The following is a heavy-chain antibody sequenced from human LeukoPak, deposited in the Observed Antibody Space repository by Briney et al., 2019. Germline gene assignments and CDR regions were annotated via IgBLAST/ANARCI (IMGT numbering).Heavy chain of an antibody. CDR1: GFTFSDYP. Sequence: PGGSLRLSCAASGFTFSDYPMNWVRQTPGKGLEWVSYISSTGVIYYADSVRGRFSISRDNAMNSVYMQMNSLRAEDTALYYCARDHNWGFDHWGRGNLVTV. J-gene: IGHJ4*02. CDR2: ISSTGVI. D-gene: IGHD7-27*01. V-gene: IGHV3-69-1*01. CDR3: ARDHNWGFDH.